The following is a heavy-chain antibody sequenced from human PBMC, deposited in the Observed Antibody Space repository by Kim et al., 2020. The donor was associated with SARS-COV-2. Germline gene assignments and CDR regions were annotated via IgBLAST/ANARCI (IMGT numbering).Heavy chain of an antibody. CDR1: GGSISSYY. J-gene: IGHJ4*02. V-gene: IGHV4-59*01. CDR2: IYYSGST. CDR3: ARRYSGYVGY. D-gene: IGHD5-12*01. Sequence: SETLSLTCTVSGGSISSYYWSWIRQPPGKGLEWIGYIYYSGSTNYNPSLKSRVTISVDTSKNQFSLNLSSVTAADTAVYYCARRYSGYVGYWGQGTLVTVSS.